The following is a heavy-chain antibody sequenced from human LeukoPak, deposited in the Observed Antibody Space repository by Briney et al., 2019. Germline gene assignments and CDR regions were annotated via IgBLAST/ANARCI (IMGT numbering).Heavy chain of an antibody. CDR3: ARGLGYYYYSSGYPH. J-gene: IGHJ4*02. V-gene: IGHV1-2*02. CDR2: INPNSGGT. Sequence: ASVKVSCKASGYTFTGYYMHWVRQAPGQGLEWMGWINPNSGGTNYAQKFQGRVTMTRDTSISTAYMELSRLRSDDTAVYYCARGLGYYYYSSGYPHWGQGTLVTVSS. CDR1: GYTFTGYY. D-gene: IGHD3-22*01.